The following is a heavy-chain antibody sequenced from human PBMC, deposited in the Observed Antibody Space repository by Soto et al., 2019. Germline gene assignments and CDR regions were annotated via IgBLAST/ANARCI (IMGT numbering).Heavy chain of an antibody. V-gene: IGHV1-18*01. CDR3: ARDLIAAGPGWFDR. J-gene: IGHJ5*02. D-gene: IGHD6-6*01. CDR1: GYTFATFG. Sequence: ASVKVSCKPSGYTFATFGISWVRQAPGQGLEWMGWISVYNGNTKYAQKLQGRVTMTTDTSTSTAYMELRSLRSDDTPVYYCARDLIAAGPGWFDRWCQGTLGSVCS. CDR2: ISVYNGNT.